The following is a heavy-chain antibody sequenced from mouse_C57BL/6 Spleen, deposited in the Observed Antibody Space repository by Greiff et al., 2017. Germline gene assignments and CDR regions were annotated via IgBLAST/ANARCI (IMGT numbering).Heavy chain of an antibody. V-gene: IGHV1-12*01. CDR3: ARSLQPYAMDY. D-gene: IGHD1-1*01. J-gene: IGHJ4*01. CDR2: IYPGNGDT. CDR1: GYTFTSYN. Sequence: QVKLQQSGAELVRPGASVKMSCKASGYTFTSYNMHWVKQTPIQGLAWIGAIYPGNGDTSYNQKFKGKATLTVDKSSSTADMQRSSLTSEDSAVYFCARSLQPYAMDYCGQGTSVTVSS.